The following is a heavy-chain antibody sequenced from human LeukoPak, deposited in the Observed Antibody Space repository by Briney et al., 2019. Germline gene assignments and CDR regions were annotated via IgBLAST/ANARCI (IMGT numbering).Heavy chain of an antibody. Sequence: ASVKVSCKASGYTFTGYYMHWVRQAPGQGLEWMGWISPNSGGTNYAQKFQGRVTMTRDTSISTAYMELSRLRSDDTAVYYCARVGYCSRGVCYNYDYWGQGTQVTVSS. CDR3: ARVGYCSRGVCYNYDY. D-gene: IGHD2-8*01. CDR2: ISPNSGGT. J-gene: IGHJ4*02. CDR1: GYTFTGYY. V-gene: IGHV1-2*02.